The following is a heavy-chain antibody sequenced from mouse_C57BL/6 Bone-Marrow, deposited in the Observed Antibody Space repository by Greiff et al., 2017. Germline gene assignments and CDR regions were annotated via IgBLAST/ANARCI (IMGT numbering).Heavy chain of an antibody. CDR3: ARGNYEWYFDV. J-gene: IGHJ1*03. Sequence: QVQLQQPGAELVMPGASVKLSCKASGYTFTSYWTHWVKQRPGQGLEWIGEIDPSDSYTNYNQKFKGKSTLTVDKSSSTAYMQLSSLTSEDSAVYYCARGNYEWYFDVWGTGTTVTVSS. D-gene: IGHD2-1*01. CDR2: IDPSDSYT. V-gene: IGHV1-69*01. CDR1: GYTFTSYW.